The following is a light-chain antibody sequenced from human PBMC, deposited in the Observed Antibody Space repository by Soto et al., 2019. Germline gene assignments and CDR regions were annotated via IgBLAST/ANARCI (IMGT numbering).Light chain of an antibody. V-gene: IGKV1-39*01. Sequence: DIQMTQSPSSLSASVGDRVAITCRASHNINTYLNWYQQRPGKAPRLLIHGASSLQSGVPPRYSGSGYGTDFTLTISSLQPEDFATYYCQQANSFPITFGQGTRLEI. CDR2: GAS. CDR3: QQANSFPIT. CDR1: HNINTY. J-gene: IGKJ5*01.